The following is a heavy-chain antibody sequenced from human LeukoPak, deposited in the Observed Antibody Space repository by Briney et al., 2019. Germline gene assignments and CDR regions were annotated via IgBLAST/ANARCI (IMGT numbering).Heavy chain of an antibody. Sequence: SETLSLTCAVYGGSFSGYYWSRIRQPPGKGLEWIGEINHSGSTNYNPSLKSRVTISVDTSKNQFSLKLSSVTAADTAVYYCARLLRYFDWLATVNWFDPWGRGTLVTVSS. J-gene: IGHJ5*02. V-gene: IGHV4-34*01. D-gene: IGHD3-9*01. CDR3: ARLLRYFDWLATVNWFDP. CDR2: INHSGST. CDR1: GGSFSGYY.